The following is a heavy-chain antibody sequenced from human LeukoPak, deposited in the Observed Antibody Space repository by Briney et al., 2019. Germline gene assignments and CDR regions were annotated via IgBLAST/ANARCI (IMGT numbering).Heavy chain of an antibody. CDR1: GYTFTSYY. D-gene: IGHD3-22*01. CDR3: ARDPPITDSSGYYSSYYFDY. Sequence: ASVTVSCKASGYTFTSYYMHWVRQAPGQGLEWMGIINPSGGSTSYAQKFQGRVTMTRDTSTSTVYMELSSLRSEDTAVYYCARDPPITDSSGYYSSYYFDYWGQGTLVTVSS. V-gene: IGHV1-46*01. J-gene: IGHJ4*02. CDR2: INPSGGST.